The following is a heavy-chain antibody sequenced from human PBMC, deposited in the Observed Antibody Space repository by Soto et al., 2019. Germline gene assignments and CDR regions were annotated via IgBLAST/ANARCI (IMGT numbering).Heavy chain of an antibody. Sequence: GGSLRLSCAASAFTFKNHWMHWVRQVPGKGPVWVSRINGDGSFTSYADAVKGRFTISRDNAKNTLYLQMNSLRAEDTAVYYCARGDGDRLDGNGYLARHWGQGTLVTVSS. CDR1: AFTFKNHW. J-gene: IGHJ4*02. D-gene: IGHD5-18*01. CDR2: INGDGSFT. CDR3: ARGDGDRLDGNGYLARH. V-gene: IGHV3-74*01.